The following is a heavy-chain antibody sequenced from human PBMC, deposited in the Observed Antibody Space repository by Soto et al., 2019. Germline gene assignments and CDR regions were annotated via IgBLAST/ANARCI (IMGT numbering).Heavy chain of an antibody. CDR3: ARGSSYASPLY. Sequence: QVQLQESGPRLVKPSETLSLTCTVSGGSISSYYWSWIRQPPGKGLEWIGYIYYSGSTNYNPSLKSRVTISVDTSKNQFSLKLSSVTAADTAVYYCARGSSYASPLYWGQGTLVTVSS. D-gene: IGHD5-18*01. V-gene: IGHV4-59*01. J-gene: IGHJ4*02. CDR2: IYYSGST. CDR1: GGSISSYY.